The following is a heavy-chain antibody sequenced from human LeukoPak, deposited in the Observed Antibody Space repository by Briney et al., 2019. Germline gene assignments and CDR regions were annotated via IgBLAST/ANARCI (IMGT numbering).Heavy chain of an antibody. J-gene: IGHJ4*02. CDR1: GFTFSSYA. V-gene: IGHV3-23*01. CDR2: ISDSGDYT. CDR3: AKDTSIGKYCTNGVCSPFDY. Sequence: PGGSLRLSCAGSGFTFSSYAMSWLRQAPGQGLEWVSVISDSGDYTSYADSVRGRFTISRDNSRNTLYLQMISLRPEDTAVYYCAKDTSIGKYCTNGVCSPFDYWGRGTLVTVSS. D-gene: IGHD2-8*01.